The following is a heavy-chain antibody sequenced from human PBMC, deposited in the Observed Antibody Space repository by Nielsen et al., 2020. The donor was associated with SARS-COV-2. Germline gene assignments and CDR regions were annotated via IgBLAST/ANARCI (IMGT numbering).Heavy chain of an antibody. CDR1: GGTFSSYA. Sequence: SVKVSCKASGGTFSSYAISWVRQAPGQGLEWMGGIIPIFGTANYAQKFQGRVTITADESTSTAYMELSSLRSEDTAVYYCARGAPRYYDILTGPTVSFDYWGQGTLVTVSS. V-gene: IGHV1-69*13. J-gene: IGHJ4*02. CDR2: IIPIFGTA. CDR3: ARGAPRYYDILTGPTVSFDY. D-gene: IGHD3-9*01.